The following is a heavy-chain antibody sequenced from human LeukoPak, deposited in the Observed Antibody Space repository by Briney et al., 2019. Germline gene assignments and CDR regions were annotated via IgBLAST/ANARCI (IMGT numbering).Heavy chain of an antibody. J-gene: IGHJ4*02. CDR2: IYYSGST. Sequence: SETLSLTCTVSGGSISSSSYYWGWIRQPPGKGLEWIGSIYYSGSTYYNPSLKSRVTISVDTSKNQFSLKLSSVTAADTAVYYCARSTSGVAAAGTNNPFSDYWGQGTLVTVSS. CDR1: GGSISSSSYY. D-gene: IGHD6-13*01. V-gene: IGHV4-39*07. CDR3: ARSTSGVAAAGTNNPFSDY.